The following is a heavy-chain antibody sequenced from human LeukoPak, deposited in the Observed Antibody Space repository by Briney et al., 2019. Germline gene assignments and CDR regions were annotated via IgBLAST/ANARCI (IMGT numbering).Heavy chain of an antibody. CDR1: GGSISSSSYY. CDR3: ARTKIVYGDPNWFDP. Sequence: PSETLSLTCTVSGGSISSSSYYWGWIRQPPGKGLEWIGSIYYSGSTYYNPSLKSRVTISVDTSKNQFSLKLSSVTAADTAVYYCARTKIVYGDPNWFDPWGQGTLVTVSS. D-gene: IGHD4-17*01. CDR2: IYYSGST. J-gene: IGHJ5*02. V-gene: IGHV4-39*07.